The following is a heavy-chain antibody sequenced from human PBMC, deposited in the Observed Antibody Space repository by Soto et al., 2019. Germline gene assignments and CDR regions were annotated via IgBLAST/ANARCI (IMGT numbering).Heavy chain of an antibody. D-gene: IGHD6-6*01. CDR2: ISSSGSII. V-gene: IGHV3-48*01. Sequence: GGSLRLSCAASGLAFSRYSMNWVRQAPGKGLEWIAYISSSGSIISYPDSVKGRFTISRDNDKNSLYLQINSLRAEDTAMYYCARIGYSSSSLDYWGLGTLVTVSS. CDR3: ARIGYSSSSLDY. J-gene: IGHJ4*02. CDR1: GLAFSRYS.